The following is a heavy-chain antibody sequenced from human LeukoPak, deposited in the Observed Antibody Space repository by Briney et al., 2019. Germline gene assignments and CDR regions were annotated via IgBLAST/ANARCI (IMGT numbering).Heavy chain of an antibody. CDR1: GYTFTSYD. CDR2: MNPNSGNT. CDR3: ARDTISSGYYPPWDY. V-gene: IGHV1-8*01. D-gene: IGHD3-22*01. Sequence: ASVKVSCKASGYTFTSYDINWVRQATGQGLEWMGWMNPNSGNTGYAQKFQGRVTMTRDMSTSTVYMELSSLRSEDTAVYYCARDTISSGYYPPWDYWGQGTLVTVSS. J-gene: IGHJ4*02.